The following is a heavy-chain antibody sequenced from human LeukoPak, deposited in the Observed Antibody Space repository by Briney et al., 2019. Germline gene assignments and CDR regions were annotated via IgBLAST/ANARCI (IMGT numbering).Heavy chain of an antibody. CDR2: IYYSGST. J-gene: IGHJ6*02. D-gene: IGHD2-15*01. CDR1: GGSISSYY. CDR3: ARHSRIVAAGVNCYPMDV. V-gene: IGHV4-59*08. Sequence: SETLSLTCTVSGGSISSYYWSWIRQPPGKGLEWIGYIYYSGSTNYNPSLNSRVTISVDTSKNQLSLKLRSVTAADTAIYYCARHSRIVAAGVNCYPMDVWGQGTTVTVSS.